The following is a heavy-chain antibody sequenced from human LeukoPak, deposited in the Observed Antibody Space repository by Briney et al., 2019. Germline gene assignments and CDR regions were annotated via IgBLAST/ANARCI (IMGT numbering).Heavy chain of an antibody. CDR3: ARDRRVVSEERYWYFDL. CDR1: GFTFDDYG. Sequence: GGSLRLSCAASGFTFDDYGMSWVRQAPGKGLEWVSSISTNDYINYRDSVKGRFTVTRDNAMNSLYLQMNSLRVEDTAIYYCARDRRVVSEERYWYFDLWGRGTLVTVPS. CDR2: ISTNDYI. J-gene: IGHJ2*01. D-gene: IGHD2-2*01. V-gene: IGHV3-69-1*01.